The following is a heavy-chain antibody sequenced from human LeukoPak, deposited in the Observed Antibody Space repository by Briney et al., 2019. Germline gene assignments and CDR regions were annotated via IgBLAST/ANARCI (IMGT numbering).Heavy chain of an antibody. CDR1: GVSISSNLW. J-gene: IGHJ4*02. CDR3: ARLYCSSTSCYLDY. CDR2: IHHSGSI. V-gene: IGHV4-4*02. Sequence: SETLSLTCAVSGVSISSNLWWTWVRQPPGKGLEWIAEIHHSGSINYNPSLKSRVTISVDKAKNQFSLKLSSVTAADTAVYYCARLYCSSTSCYLDYWGQGTLVTVSS. D-gene: IGHD2-2*01.